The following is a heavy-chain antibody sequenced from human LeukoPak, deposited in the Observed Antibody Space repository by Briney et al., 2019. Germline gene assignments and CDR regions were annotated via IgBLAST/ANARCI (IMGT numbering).Heavy chain of an antibody. V-gene: IGHV3-30*18. CDR2: ISYDGSNK. CDR3: AKEGSKLVVLGSYYYYYYMDV. J-gene: IGHJ6*03. Sequence: GGSLRLSCAASGFTFSSYGMHWVRQAPGKGLEWVAVISYDGSNKYYADSVKGRFTISRDNSKNTLYLQMNSLRAEDTAVYYCAKEGSKLVVLGSYYYYYYMDVWGKETTVTVSS. CDR1: GFTFSSYG. D-gene: IGHD2-8*02.